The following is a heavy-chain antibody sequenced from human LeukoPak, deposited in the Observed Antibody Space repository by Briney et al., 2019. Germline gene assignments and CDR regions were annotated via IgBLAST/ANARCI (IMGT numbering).Heavy chain of an antibody. Sequence: GGSLRLSCAASGFTFPSYAMSWVRQAPGKGLEWVSSIGENDRRTYYADSVKGRFIISRDNSKSTLYLQMNSLRAEDTAVYYCAKGEYSSGWYSAFDIWGQGTMVTVSS. D-gene: IGHD6-19*01. J-gene: IGHJ3*02. CDR2: IGENDRRT. V-gene: IGHV3-23*01. CDR3: AKGEYSSGWYSAFDI. CDR1: GFTFPSYA.